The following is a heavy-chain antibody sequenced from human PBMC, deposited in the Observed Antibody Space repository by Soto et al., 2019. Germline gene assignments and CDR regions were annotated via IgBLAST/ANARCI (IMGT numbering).Heavy chain of an antibody. CDR1: GFTFSSYW. CDR2: INSDGSST. Sequence: PGGSLRLSCAASGFTFSSYWMHWVRQAPGKGLVWVSRINSDGSSTSYADSVKGRFTISRDNAKNTLYLQMNSLRAEDTAVYYCEDGPYGSGHKNWGQGTMVTVYS. CDR3: EDGPYGSGHKN. J-gene: IGHJ4*02. V-gene: IGHV3-74*01. D-gene: IGHD3-10*01.